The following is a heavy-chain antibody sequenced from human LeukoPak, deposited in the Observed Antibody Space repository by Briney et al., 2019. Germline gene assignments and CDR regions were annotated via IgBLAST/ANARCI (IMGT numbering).Heavy chain of an antibody. D-gene: IGHD1-26*01. Sequence: GGSLRLSCAASGFSFNSYAMSWVRQAPGKGLEWVSAISGSGGSTYYADSVKGRFTISRDNSKNTLYLQMNSLRAEDTAVYYCANIWSYYCFDYWGQGTLVTVSS. J-gene: IGHJ4*02. V-gene: IGHV3-23*01. CDR1: GFSFNSYA. CDR2: ISGSGGST. CDR3: ANIWSYYCFDY.